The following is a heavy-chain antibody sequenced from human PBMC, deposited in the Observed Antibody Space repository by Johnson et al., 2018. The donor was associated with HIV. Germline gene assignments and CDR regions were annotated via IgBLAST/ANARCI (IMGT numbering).Heavy chain of an antibody. D-gene: IGHD5-12*01. V-gene: IGHV3-15*01. Sequence: VQLVESGGGLVRPGGSRRLSCAASGFIFDNYGMSWVRQAPGKGLEWVGRIKSKTDGGTTDYAAPVKGRFTISRDDSKNTLYLQMNSLRAEDTAVYYCAKDRWLRLPGAEFFCDIWGQGTMVTVSS. CDR3: AKDRWLRLPGAEFFCDI. J-gene: IGHJ3*02. CDR2: IKSKTDGGTT. CDR1: GFIFDNYG.